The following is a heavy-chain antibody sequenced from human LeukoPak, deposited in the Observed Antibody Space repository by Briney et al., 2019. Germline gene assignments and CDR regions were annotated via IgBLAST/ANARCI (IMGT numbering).Heavy chain of an antibody. D-gene: IGHD6-13*01. V-gene: IGHV4-38-2*01. CDR1: GYSISSDYY. J-gene: IGHJ6*03. Sequence: SETPSLTCAVSGYSISSDYYWGWIRQPPGQGLEWIGSIYHSGSTYYNPSLKSRVTISVDTSKNQFSLKLSSVTAADTAVYYCARLGPAAPYYYMDVWGKGTTVTVSS. CDR3: ARLGPAAPYYYMDV. CDR2: IYHSGST.